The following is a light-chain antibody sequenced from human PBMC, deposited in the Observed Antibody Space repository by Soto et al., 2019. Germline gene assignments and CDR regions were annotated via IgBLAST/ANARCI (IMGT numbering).Light chain of an antibody. J-gene: IGKJ3*01. Sequence: EIVLTQSPGTLSLSPGERATLSCRASQSINNRYLAWYQQKPGQAPRLLIYGASSRATGIPDRFSGSGSGKDFTFTISKMEPEDFSVYYCQQFGSSPGFTFGPGTKVDMK. CDR3: QQFGSSPGFT. V-gene: IGKV3-20*01. CDR2: GAS. CDR1: QSINNRY.